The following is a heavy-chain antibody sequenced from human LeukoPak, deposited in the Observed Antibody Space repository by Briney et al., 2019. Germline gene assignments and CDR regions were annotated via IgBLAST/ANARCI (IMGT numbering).Heavy chain of an antibody. J-gene: IGHJ5*02. CDR1: GGSISSYY. V-gene: IGHV4-59*08. Sequence: SETLSLACTVSGGSISSYYWSWIRQPPGKGLEWIGYIYYSGSTNYNPSLKSRVTISVDTSKNQFSLKLSSVTAADTAVYYCARTLWFGEFRFDPWGQGTLVTVSS. CDR3: ARTLWFGEFRFDP. CDR2: IYYSGST. D-gene: IGHD3-10*01.